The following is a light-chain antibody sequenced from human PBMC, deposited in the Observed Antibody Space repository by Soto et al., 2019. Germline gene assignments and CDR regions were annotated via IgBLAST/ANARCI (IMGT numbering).Light chain of an antibody. CDR3: QKYNSAPLT. Sequence: DIQMTQSPSSLSASLGDRATITCRASQGIGVYLAWFQQKPGKAPMLLIYAASTLQSGVPSRFSGSGSGTDFTLTVSSLQPEDVATYYCQKYNSAPLTFGGGTRVEIK. V-gene: IGKV1-27*01. CDR1: QGIGVY. J-gene: IGKJ4*01. CDR2: AAS.